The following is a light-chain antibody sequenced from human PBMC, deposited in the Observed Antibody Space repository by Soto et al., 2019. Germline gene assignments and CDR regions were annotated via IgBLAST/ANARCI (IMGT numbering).Light chain of an antibody. Sequence: QSALTQPASVSGSPGQSITISCTGTSSDVGGYTYVSWYQQYPGKAPKLTIYDVSNRPSGVSYRFSGSKSGNTASLTISGLQAEDEADYFCSSYTTSRTLVFGGGTQLTVL. CDR1: SSDVGGYTY. CDR2: DVS. CDR3: SSYTTSRTLV. V-gene: IGLV2-14*01. J-gene: IGLJ2*01.